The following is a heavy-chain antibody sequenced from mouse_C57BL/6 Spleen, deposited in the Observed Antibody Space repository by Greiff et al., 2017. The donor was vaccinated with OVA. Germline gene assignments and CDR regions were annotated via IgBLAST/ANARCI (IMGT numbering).Heavy chain of an antibody. D-gene: IGHD2-1*01. CDR1: GYAFSSSW. CDR2: IYPGDGDT. Sequence: VQLQQSGPELVKPGASVKISCKASGYAFSSSWMNWVKQRPGKGLEWIGRIYPGDGDTNYNGKFKGKATLTADKSSSTAYMQLSSLTSEDSAVYFCARSGGNSVFDYWGQGTTLTVSS. CDR3: ARSGGNSVFDY. J-gene: IGHJ2*01. V-gene: IGHV1-82*01.